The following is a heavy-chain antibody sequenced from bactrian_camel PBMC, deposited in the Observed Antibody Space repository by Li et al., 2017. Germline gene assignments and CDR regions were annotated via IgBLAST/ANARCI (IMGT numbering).Heavy chain of an antibody. CDR3: ATYWAYGGSWWTAFGY. J-gene: IGHJ6*01. V-gene: IGHV3S53*01. CDR1: GYIYSSYC. CDR2: FVGDGSP. D-gene: IGHD6*01. Sequence: VQLVESGGGSVQSGGSLRLSCAASGYIYSSYCVGWFRQAPGKEREAVARFVGDGSPAYADSVKGRFTMSRDNAKTTVYLQMNSLKSEDTTLCYCATYWAYGGSWWTAFGYWGQGTQVTVS.